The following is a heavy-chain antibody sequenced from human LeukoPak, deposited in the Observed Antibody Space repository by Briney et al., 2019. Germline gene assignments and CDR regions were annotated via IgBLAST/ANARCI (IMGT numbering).Heavy chain of an antibody. CDR1: GFTVSSNY. V-gene: IGHV3-66*01. J-gene: IGHJ4*02. CDR3: ARDHIVGYCSGGSCYSDY. D-gene: IGHD2-15*01. Sequence: GGSLRLSCAASGFTVSSNYMSWVRQAPGKGLEWVSVIYSGGSTYYADSVKGRFTISRDNSKNTLYLQMNSLRGEDTAVYYCARDHIVGYCSGGSCYSDYWGQGTLVTVSS. CDR2: IYSGGST.